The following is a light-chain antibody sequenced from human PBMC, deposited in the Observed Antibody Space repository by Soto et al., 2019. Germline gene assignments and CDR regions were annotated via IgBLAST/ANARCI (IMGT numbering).Light chain of an antibody. Sequence: ETVLTQSPGTLYFSPGERATLSCRASQSVGNSHVAWYQQRRGLPPRLLIYGASNRATGIPDRFSGSGSGADFTLTISSLDPEDFAVYFCQQYGNSPPGTFG. V-gene: IGKV3-20*01. CDR2: GAS. CDR1: QSVGNSH. J-gene: IGKJ5*01. CDR3: QQYGNSPPGT.